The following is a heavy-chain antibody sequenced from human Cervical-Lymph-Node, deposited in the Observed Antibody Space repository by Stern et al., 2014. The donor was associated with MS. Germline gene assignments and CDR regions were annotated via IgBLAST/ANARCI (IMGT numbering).Heavy chain of an antibody. CDR3: ARGLLGSENAFDI. Sequence: VQLVESGAEVKKPGASVKVSCKASGYTFTSYGISWVRQAPGQGLEWMGVSSADNCITNDSQKLQVRVTMPTDTSTSTAYMELRSLRSDDTAVYYCARGLLGSENAFDIWGQGTMVTVSS. J-gene: IGHJ3*02. CDR1: GYTFTSYG. D-gene: IGHD2-15*01. CDR2: SSADNCIT. V-gene: IGHV1-18*01.